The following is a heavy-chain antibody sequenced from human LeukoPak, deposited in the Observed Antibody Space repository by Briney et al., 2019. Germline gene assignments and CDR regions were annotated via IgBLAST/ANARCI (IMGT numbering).Heavy chain of an antibody. CDR1: AASISSSSHH. CDR3: VRHDGRGGSTMGAFDS. CDR2: IYSGRTI. J-gene: IGHJ5*01. V-gene: IGHV4-39*01. D-gene: IGHD3-3*01. Sequence: PSETLSLTCTISAASISSSSHHWGWIRQSPGKGLEWIGSIYSGRTIYYSPPLNSRVTISVVTSKDQFILQLNSVTAADTAVYYCVRHDGRGGSTMGAFDSWGQGSLVTVSS.